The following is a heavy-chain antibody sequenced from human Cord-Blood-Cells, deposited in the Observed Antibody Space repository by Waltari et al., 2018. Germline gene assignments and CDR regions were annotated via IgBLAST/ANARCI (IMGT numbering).Heavy chain of an antibody. Sequence: QVQLQPSGPGLVKPSQTLSLTCAISGDSVSSNSAASNWIRNSPSRGLEWLGRTYYRSKWYNDYAVSVKSRITITPDTSKNQFSLQLNSVTPEDTAVYYCARLLEWLSYNWFDPWGQGTLVTVSS. D-gene: IGHD3-3*01. CDR1: GDSVSSNSAA. J-gene: IGHJ5*02. CDR3: ARLLEWLSYNWFDP. V-gene: IGHV6-1*01. CDR2: TYYRSKWYN.